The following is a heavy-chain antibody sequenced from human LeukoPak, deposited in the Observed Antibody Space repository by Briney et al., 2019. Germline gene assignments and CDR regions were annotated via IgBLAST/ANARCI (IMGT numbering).Heavy chain of an antibody. CDR3: ARPFSGSYSSFDF. V-gene: IGHV4-4*08. D-gene: IGHD1-26*01. J-gene: IGHJ4*02. CDR2: KSKDGTTS. CDR1: GGSISSYY. Sequence: SETLSLTCTVSGGSISSYYWSWIRQPPGRGLEWIGTKSKDGTTSLYNPSLKSRVTMVVDTSKNQFSLRLTSVTAADTALYFCARPFSGSYSSFDFWGQGILVIVSS.